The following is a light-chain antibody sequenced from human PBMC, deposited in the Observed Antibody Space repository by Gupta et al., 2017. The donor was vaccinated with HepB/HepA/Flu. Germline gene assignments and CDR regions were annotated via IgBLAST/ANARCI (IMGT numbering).Light chain of an antibody. V-gene: IGLV2-23*02. J-gene: IGLJ2*01. CDR1: SSDVGSYNL. Sequence: QSALTQPASVSGSPVQSITISCTGTSSDVGSYNLVSWYQQHPGKAHKLMIYEVSKRPSGVSNRFSGSKSGNTASLTISGLQAEDEADYYCCSYAGSSTLVFGGGTKLTVL. CDR2: EVS. CDR3: CSYAGSSTLV.